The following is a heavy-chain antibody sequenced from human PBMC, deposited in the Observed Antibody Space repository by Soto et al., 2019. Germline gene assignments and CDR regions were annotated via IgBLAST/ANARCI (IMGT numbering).Heavy chain of an antibody. D-gene: IGHD6-25*01. Sequence: GSVKEDWKAFGYPLTIYYIHLERKAPGQGLEWMGVINTSGGSPTYAQKFQDRVTMTRDTATSTVYMELSSLRSEDTALYYCARRGRHSDYSYYYGMDVWGQGTTVTGSS. CDR3: ARRGRHSDYSYYYGMDV. V-gene: IGHV1-46*01. CDR1: GYPLTIYY. CDR2: INTSGGSP. J-gene: IGHJ6*01.